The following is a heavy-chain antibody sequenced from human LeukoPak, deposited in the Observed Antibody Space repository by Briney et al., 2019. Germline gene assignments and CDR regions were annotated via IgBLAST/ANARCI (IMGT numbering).Heavy chain of an antibody. D-gene: IGHD1-1*01. V-gene: IGHV3-23*01. CDR2: ISGSGGST. CDR1: GFTFGDYA. CDR3: TRDLTTWGAFDI. J-gene: IGHJ3*02. Sequence: GGSLRLSCTASGFTFGDYAMSWVRQAPGKGLEWVSAISGSGGSTYYADSVKGRFTISRDNSKNTLYLQMNSLRAEDTAVYYCTRDLTTWGAFDIWGQGTMVTVSS.